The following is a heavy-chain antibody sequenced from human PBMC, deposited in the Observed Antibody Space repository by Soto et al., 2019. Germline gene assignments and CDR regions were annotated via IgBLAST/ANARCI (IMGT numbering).Heavy chain of an antibody. CDR1: GLTFSSYW. CDR2: IWYDGSNK. D-gene: IGHD4-17*01. V-gene: IGHV3-33*08. J-gene: IGHJ4*02. CDR3: ARDFYGGNSGSVGY. Sequence: PGGSLRLSCAASGLTFSSYWMHWVRQAPGKGLEWVAVIWYDGSNKYYADSVKGRFTISRDNSKNTLYLQMNSLRAEDTAVYYCARDFYGGNSGSVGYWGQGTLVTVSS.